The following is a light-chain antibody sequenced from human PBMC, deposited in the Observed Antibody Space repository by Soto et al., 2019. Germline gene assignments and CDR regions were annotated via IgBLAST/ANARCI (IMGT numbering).Light chain of an antibody. V-gene: IGKV3-11*01. Sequence: IVLTQSPATLSVSPGDTATLSCRANQSVSSNLAWYQQKPGQAPRLLIYGASNRATGIPDRFSGSGSGTDYTLTITNLESEDFAVYYCQQRSNWPWTFGQGTKVDIK. CDR2: GAS. CDR1: QSVSSN. J-gene: IGKJ1*01. CDR3: QQRSNWPWT.